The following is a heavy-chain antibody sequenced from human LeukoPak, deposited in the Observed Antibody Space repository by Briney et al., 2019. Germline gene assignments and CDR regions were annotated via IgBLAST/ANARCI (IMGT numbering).Heavy chain of an antibody. D-gene: IGHD6-13*01. CDR2: IWYDGSNK. Sequence: GGSLRLSCTASGFAFSSYAMSWVRQAPGKGLEWVAVIWYDGSNKYYADSVKGRFTISRDNSKNTLYLQMNSLRAEDTAVYYCARVEAAGTHVDYWGQGTLVTVSS. CDR3: ARVEAAGTHVDY. CDR1: GFAFSSYA. J-gene: IGHJ4*02. V-gene: IGHV3-33*08.